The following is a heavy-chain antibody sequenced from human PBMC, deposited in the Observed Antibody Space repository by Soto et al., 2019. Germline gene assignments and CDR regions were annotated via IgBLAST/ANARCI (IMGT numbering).Heavy chain of an antibody. Sequence: QVQLVESGGGVVQPGRSLRLSCAASGFTFSSYGMHWVRQAPGKGLEWVAVISYDGSNKYYADSVKGRFTISRDNSKNPLYLQMNSLRAEDTAVYYCAKEGDIVATTHFDYWGQGTLVTVSS. CDR1: GFTFSSYG. V-gene: IGHV3-30*18. CDR3: AKEGDIVATTHFDY. D-gene: IGHD5-12*01. J-gene: IGHJ4*02. CDR2: ISYDGSNK.